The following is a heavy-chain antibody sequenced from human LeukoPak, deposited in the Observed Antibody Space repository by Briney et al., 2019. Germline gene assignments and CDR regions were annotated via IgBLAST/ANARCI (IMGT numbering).Heavy chain of an antibody. CDR3: AKDSRRYCSGGSCYSGLDY. D-gene: IGHD2-15*01. J-gene: IGHJ4*02. V-gene: IGHV3-9*03. Sequence: GGSLRLSCAASGFTFDDYAMHWVRQAPGKGLEWASGISWNSGSIGYADSVKGRFTISRDNAKNSLYLQMNSLRAEDMALYYCAKDSRRYCSGGSCYSGLDYWAREPWSPSPQ. CDR2: ISWNSGSI. CDR1: GFTFDDYA.